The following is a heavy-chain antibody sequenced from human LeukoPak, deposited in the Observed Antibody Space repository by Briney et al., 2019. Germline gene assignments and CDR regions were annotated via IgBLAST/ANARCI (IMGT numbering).Heavy chain of an antibody. D-gene: IGHD2/OR15-2a*01. CDR3: TTDPSRFFYDLSIGNY. CDR1: VFTLSNAW. CDR2: IKSKTDGGTT. V-gene: IGHV3-15*01. J-gene: IGHJ4*02. Sequence: PRGPLRLSRAASVFTLSNAWQSSGRQTPGKGLEWLGRIKSKTDGGTTDYAAPVKGRFSISRDDSKNTLYLQMKSLKTEDTDVYYCTTDPSRFFYDLSIGNYWGQGTLVTVSS.